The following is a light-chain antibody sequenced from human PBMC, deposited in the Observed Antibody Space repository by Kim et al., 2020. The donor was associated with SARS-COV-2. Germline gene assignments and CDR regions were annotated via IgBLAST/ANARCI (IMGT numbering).Light chain of an antibody. CDR3: QVWDSSSDHPV. CDR2: YDS. CDR1: NLGSKS. Sequence: APGKTARITCGGNNLGSKSVHWYQQQPGQAPVLVIYYDSDRPSGIPERFSGSNSGNTATLTISRVEAGDEADYYCQVWDSSSDHPVFGGGTQLTVL. V-gene: IGLV3-21*04. J-gene: IGLJ3*02.